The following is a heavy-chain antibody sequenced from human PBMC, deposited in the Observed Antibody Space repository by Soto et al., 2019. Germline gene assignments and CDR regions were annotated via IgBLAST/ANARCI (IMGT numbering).Heavy chain of an antibody. CDR2: ISSSTTTI. CDR1: GFAFSASS. V-gene: IGHV3-48*01. Sequence: GGSLRLSCAASGFAFSASSMNWVRQAPGKGLEWISFISSSTTTIYYADSVKGRFTISRDNAKKSLYLQMNSLRAEDTAVYYCATSFDYWGQGTLVTVSS. CDR3: ATSFDY. J-gene: IGHJ4*02.